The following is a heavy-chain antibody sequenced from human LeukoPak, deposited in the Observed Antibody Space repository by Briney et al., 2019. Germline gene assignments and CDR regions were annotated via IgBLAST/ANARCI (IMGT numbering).Heavy chain of an antibody. V-gene: IGHV3-23*01. Sequence: PGGSLRLSCAASGFTFSTYGINWVRQAPGKGLKWVSGISANGANTYYTDSVRGRFTISRDNSKNTVHLQMSSLSAEDTAIYYCAKDQGFSYYYLDYWGQGILVTVSS. CDR3: AKDQGFSYYYLDY. D-gene: IGHD5-18*01. J-gene: IGHJ4*02. CDR2: ISANGANT. CDR1: GFTFSTYG.